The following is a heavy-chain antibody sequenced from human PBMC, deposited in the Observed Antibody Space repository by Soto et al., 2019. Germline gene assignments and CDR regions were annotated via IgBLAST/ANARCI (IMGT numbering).Heavy chain of an antibody. J-gene: IGHJ5*02. Sequence: GGSLRLSCAAFGFTFSSYSMNWVRQAPGKGLEWVSSISSSSSYIYYADSVKGRFTISRDNAKNSLYLQMNSLRAEDTAVYYCARDHRSYRYTYNWFDPWGQGTLVTVSS. CDR3: ARDHRSYRYTYNWFDP. CDR2: ISSSSSYI. CDR1: GFTFSSYS. D-gene: IGHD3-16*02. V-gene: IGHV3-21*01.